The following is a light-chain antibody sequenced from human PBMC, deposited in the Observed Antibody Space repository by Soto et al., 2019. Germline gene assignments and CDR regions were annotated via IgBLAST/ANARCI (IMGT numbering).Light chain of an antibody. CDR3: QKYGSAPIT. Sequence: DIQMTQSPSSLSASLGDRVIISCRASQGINNYLAWYQQRPGKVPKLLIYAASTLQSGVPSRFSGSGSGTDFTLTISRLQPEDVATYYCQKYGSAPITFGQGTRLEIK. CDR2: AAS. V-gene: IGKV1-27*01. J-gene: IGKJ5*01. CDR1: QGINNY.